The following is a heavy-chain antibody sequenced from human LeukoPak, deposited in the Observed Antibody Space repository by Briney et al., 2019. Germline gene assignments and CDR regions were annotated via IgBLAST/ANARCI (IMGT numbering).Heavy chain of an antibody. CDR3: ARESYCSGGNCYSGAGDY. V-gene: IGHV1-18*01. Sequence: ASVKVSCKASGDTFSNYGITWVRQAPGQGLEWMGWISAHNGNTKYAQNLQGRVTMTTDTSTSTAYMELRRPTSDDTAVYYCARESYCSGGNCYSGAGDYWGQGTLVSVSS. D-gene: IGHD2-15*01. CDR2: ISAHNGNT. CDR1: GDTFSNYG. J-gene: IGHJ4*02.